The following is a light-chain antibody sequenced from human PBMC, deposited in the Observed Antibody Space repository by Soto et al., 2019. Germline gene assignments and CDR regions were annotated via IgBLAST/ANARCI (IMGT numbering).Light chain of an antibody. CDR1: QSISIY. V-gene: IGKV1-39*01. Sequence: DIQMTQSPSSLSASVGDRVTITCRASQSISIYLNWYQQRPGRGPKVLSYGASSLQSGVPSRFSGSGSVTDFTRNISNLQPEDFAIYYCQQSYSTPPMYTFGQGTKLEIK. CDR3: QQSYSTPPMYT. CDR2: GAS. J-gene: IGKJ2*01.